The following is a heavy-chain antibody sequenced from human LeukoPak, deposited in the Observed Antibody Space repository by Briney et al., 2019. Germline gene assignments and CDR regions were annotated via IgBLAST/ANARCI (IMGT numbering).Heavy chain of an antibody. CDR3: ARATSSGRFYYYGMDV. Sequence: SVQVSCQASGYTFTSYAMNWVRQAPGQGLEWMGGIIPIFGTANYAQKFQGRVTITADESTSTAYMELSSLRSEDTAVYYCARATSSGRFYYYGMDVWGQGTTVTVSS. CDR2: IIPIFGTA. V-gene: IGHV1-69*13. CDR1: GYTFTSYA. D-gene: IGHD2-15*01. J-gene: IGHJ6*02.